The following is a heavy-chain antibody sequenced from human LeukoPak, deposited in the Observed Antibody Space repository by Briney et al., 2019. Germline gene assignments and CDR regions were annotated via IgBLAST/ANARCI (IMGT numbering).Heavy chain of an antibody. Sequence: ASVKVSCKASGYTFTNYGISWVRQAPGQGLEWVGGIIPIFGTANYAQKFQGRVTITADKSTSTAYMELSSLRSEDTAVYYCASVESGSSSWFDYWGQGTLVTVSS. J-gene: IGHJ4*02. D-gene: IGHD6-13*01. CDR2: IIPIFGTA. CDR1: GYTFTNYG. V-gene: IGHV1-69*06. CDR3: ASVESGSSSWFDY.